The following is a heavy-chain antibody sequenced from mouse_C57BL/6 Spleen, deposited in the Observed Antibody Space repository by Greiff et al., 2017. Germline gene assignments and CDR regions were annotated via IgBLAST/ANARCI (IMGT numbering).Heavy chain of an antibody. Sequence: QVQLQQPGAELVKPGASVKLSCKASGYTFTSYWMHWVKQRPGQGLEWIGMIHHNSGSTNYNEKFKSKATLTVDKSSSTAYMQLSSLTSEDSAVYYCATDYYCGSGFAYWGQGTLVTVSA. CDR1: GYTFTSYW. D-gene: IGHD1-1*01. J-gene: IGHJ3*01. CDR2: IHHNSGST. V-gene: IGHV1-64*01. CDR3: ATDYYCGSGFAY.